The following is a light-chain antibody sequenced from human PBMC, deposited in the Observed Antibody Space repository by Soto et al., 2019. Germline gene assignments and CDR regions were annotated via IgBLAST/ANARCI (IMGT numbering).Light chain of an antibody. CDR1: QSIGGY. Sequence: DIQMTQSPSSLSASVGDRVTITCRASQSIGGYLNWYQQKPGKAPKLLIYAASSLQSGVPSRFSGSGSGTDFTLTISSLQPEDFATYYCQQSYGTPPITFGQATLLDIK. J-gene: IGKJ5*01. CDR2: AAS. CDR3: QQSYGTPPIT. V-gene: IGKV1-39*01.